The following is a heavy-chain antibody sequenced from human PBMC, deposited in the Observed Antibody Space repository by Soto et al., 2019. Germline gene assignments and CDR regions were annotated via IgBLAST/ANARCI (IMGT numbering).Heavy chain of an antibody. J-gene: IGHJ6*02. V-gene: IGHV3-23*01. CDR1: GFTFSSYA. CDR2: ISGSGGST. Sequence: GGSLRLSCAASGFTFSSYAMSWVRQAPGKGLEWVSAISGSGGSTYYADSVKGRFTISRDNSKNTLYLQMNSLRAEDTAVYYCVTRRDYYYGMDVWGQGTTVTVSS. CDR3: VTRRDYYYGMDV.